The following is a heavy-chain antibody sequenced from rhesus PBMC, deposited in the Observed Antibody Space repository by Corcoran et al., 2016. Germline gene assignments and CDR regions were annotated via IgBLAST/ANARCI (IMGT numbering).Heavy chain of an antibody. V-gene: IGHV1S9*01. CDR3: TVRRWNDGERFNA. Sequence: VQLVQSGAEVKKPGASVTLSCMASGYTFTGYYISWVRQAPGQVFEWRGCSNPDNVETGYAQKLQGRVTMTRDTSTNTAYMEWNSLRSEDTALYFCTVRRWNDGERFNAWGPGVLVTVSS. CDR1: GYTFTGYY. J-gene: IGHJ5-1*01. CDR2: SNPDNVET. D-gene: IGHD1-14*01.